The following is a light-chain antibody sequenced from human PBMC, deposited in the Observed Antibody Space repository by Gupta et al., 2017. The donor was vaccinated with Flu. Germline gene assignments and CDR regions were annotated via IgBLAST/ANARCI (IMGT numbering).Light chain of an antibody. CDR2: NVS. CDR3: LHDYNYPLT. CDR1: QDIRNT. Sequence: SPSSLSASVGDRVTITRRASQDIRNTLGWYQQKPGKAPKLLMYNVSTLQSGVPSRFSGSGSGTDFTLTISSLQPEDLATYYCLHDYNYPLTFGGGTKVEIK. J-gene: IGKJ4*01. V-gene: IGKV1-6*01.